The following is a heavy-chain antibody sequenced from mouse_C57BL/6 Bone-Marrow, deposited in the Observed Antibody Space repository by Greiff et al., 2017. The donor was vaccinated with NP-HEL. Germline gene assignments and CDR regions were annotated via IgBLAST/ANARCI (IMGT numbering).Heavy chain of an antibody. V-gene: IGHV1-81*01. Sequence: VQLQQSGAELARPGASVKLSCKASGYTFTSYGISWVKQRTGQGLEWIGEIYPRSGNTYYNEKFKGKATLTADKSSSTAYMELRSLTAEDSAVYFCARLGYYGSTPFDYWGQGTTLTVSS. D-gene: IGHD1-1*01. CDR1: GYTFTSYG. J-gene: IGHJ2*01. CDR2: IYPRSGNT. CDR3: ARLGYYGSTPFDY.